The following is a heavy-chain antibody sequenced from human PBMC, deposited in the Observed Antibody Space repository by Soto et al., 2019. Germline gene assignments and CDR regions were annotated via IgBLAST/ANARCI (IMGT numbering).Heavy chain of an antibody. V-gene: IGHV4-31*03. CDR3: ASGYYGSGSSR. Sequence: QGQLHESGPGLVKPSQNRSLTCTVSGGSISSGGYYWSWIRQHPGKSRERIGYMDYRESTYYNPTLKSRVSISVDTSKNQFSLKLSSVTAADTAVYYCASGYYGSGSSRWGQGTLVTVSS. CDR1: GGSISSGGYY. D-gene: IGHD3-10*01. J-gene: IGHJ4*02. CDR2: MDYREST.